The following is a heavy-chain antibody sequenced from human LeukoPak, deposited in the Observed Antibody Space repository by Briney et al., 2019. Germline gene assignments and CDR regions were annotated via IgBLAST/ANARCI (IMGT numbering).Heavy chain of an antibody. V-gene: IGHV4-4*07. CDR1: GGSISSYY. D-gene: IGHD2-15*01. Sequence: TSETLSLTCTVSGGSISSYYWSWIRQPAGKGLEWIGRIYTSGSTNYNPSLKSRVTISVDTSKNQFSLKLSSVTAADTAVYYCARQVRPQVKLLRRYYYYYYMDVWGKGTTVTVSS. CDR3: ARQVRPQVKLLRRYYYYYYMDV. J-gene: IGHJ6*03. CDR2: IYTSGST.